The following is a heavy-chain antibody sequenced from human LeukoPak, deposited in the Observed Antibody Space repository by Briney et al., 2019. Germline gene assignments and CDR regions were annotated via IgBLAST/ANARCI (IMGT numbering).Heavy chain of an antibody. J-gene: IGHJ4*02. CDR3: TRMGLRYHLDY. D-gene: IGHD3-9*01. V-gene: IGHV3-53*01. Sequence: PGGSLRLSCAASGFTVSSNYMSWVRQAPGKGLEWVSVIYSGNNTYFADYVKGRFTISRDNSKNTLYLQMNSLRAEDTAVYYCTRMGLRYHLDYWGQGTLVTVSS. CDR2: IYSGNNT. CDR1: GFTVSSNY.